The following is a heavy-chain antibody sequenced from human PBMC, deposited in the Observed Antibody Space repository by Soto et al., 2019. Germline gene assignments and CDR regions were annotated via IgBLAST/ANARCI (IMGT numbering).Heavy chain of an antibody. V-gene: IGHV1-18*01. CDR1: GYTFSNSG. Sequence: QVQLVQYGGEVKKPGASVKVSCRASGYTFSNSGITWVRQSPGQGLEWMGWISAYNGNTNSAQKLQGRVTMTTETSSTTVYMELRSRRSDDTAVYCSARAVLPPYYCSGVDVWGQGTTVPASS. CDR3: ARAVLPPYYCSGVDV. D-gene: IGHD2-15*01. CDR2: ISAYNGNT. J-gene: IGHJ6*02.